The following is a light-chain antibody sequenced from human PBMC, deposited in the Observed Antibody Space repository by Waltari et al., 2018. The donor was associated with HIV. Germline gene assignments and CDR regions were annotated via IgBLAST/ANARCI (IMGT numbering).Light chain of an antibody. V-gene: IGLV6-57*03. CDR1: SGSIASNY. CDR2: EEN. CDR3: QSYDSSNHVV. J-gene: IGLJ2*01. Sequence: NFMLTQPHSVSESQGKTVTISCTRSSGSIASNYVQWYQQRPGSAPTTVIYEENQRPSGVPDRFSGSIDSSSNSASLTISGLKTEDEADYYCQSYDSSNHVVFGGGTKLTVL.